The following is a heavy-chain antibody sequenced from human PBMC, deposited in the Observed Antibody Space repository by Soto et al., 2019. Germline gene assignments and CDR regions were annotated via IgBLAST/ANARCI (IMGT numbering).Heavy chain of an antibody. CDR1: GGSISSSSYY. D-gene: IGHD5-18*01. CDR3: ARLDDTALDY. Sequence: SETLSLTCTVSGGSISSSSYYWGWIRQPPGKGLEWIGSIYYSGSTYYNPSLKSRVTISVDTSKNQFSLKLSSVTAADTAVYYCARLDDTALDYWGQGTLVTVSS. J-gene: IGHJ4*02. CDR2: IYYSGST. V-gene: IGHV4-39*01.